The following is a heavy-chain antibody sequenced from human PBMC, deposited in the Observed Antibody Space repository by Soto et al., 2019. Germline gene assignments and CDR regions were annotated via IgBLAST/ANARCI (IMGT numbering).Heavy chain of an antibody. Sequence: ETLSLTCTVSGGSISSSSYYWGWIRQPPGKGLEWIGGIYYSGSTYYNPSLKSRVTISVDTSKNQFSLKLSSVTAADTAVYYCAREFEYYDGMGDEAFDIWGQGTMVP. CDR3: AREFEYYDGMGDEAFDI. V-gene: IGHV4-39*02. J-gene: IGHJ3*02. CDR2: IYYSGST. CDR1: GGSISSSSYY. D-gene: IGHD3-22*01.